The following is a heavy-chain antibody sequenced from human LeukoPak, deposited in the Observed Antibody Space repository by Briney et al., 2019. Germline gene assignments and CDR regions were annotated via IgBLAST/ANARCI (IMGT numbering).Heavy chain of an antibody. J-gene: IGHJ6*03. CDR2: IRSKAYGGTT. CDR3: TRDLWTVVAAREFRYYYYYMDV. V-gene: IGHV3-49*04. CDR1: GFTFGDYV. Sequence: GGSLRLSCTASGFTFGDYVMSWVRQAPGKGLEWVGFIRSKAYGGTTKNAASVKGRFTISRDDSRSIAYLQMNSLKTEDTAVYYCTRDLWTVVAAREFRYYYYYMDVWGKGTTVTISS. D-gene: IGHD2-15*01.